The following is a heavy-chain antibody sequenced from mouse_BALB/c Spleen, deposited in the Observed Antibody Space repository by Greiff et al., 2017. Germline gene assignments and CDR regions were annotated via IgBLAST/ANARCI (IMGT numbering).Heavy chain of an antibody. V-gene: IGHV1S81*02. CDR3: TRGDYDYDGFAY. J-gene: IGHJ3*01. D-gene: IGHD2-4*01. Sequence: VQLQQSGAELVKPGASVKLSCKASGYTFTSYYMYWVKQRPGQGLEWIGEINPSNGGTNFNEKFKSKATLTVDKSSSTAYMQLSSLTSEDSAVYYCTRGDYDYDGFAYWGQGTLVTVSA. CDR2: INPSNGGT. CDR1: GYTFTSYY.